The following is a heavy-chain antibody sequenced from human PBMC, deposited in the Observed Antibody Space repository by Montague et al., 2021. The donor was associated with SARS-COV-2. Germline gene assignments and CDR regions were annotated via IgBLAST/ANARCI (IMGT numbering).Heavy chain of an antibody. J-gene: IGHJ6*02. V-gene: IGHV4-61*09. D-gene: IGHD1-26*01. CDR2: IYTSGST. Sequence: TLSLTCTVSGGSISSGNYYWSWIRQPAGKGLEWIGHIYTSGSTNYNPSLKSRVTISVHTSNSQFSLKLSSVTAADTAVYYCARESGSPTYYFYYGVDVWGQGTTVTVSS. CDR3: ARESGSPTYYFYYGVDV. CDR1: GGSISSGNYY.